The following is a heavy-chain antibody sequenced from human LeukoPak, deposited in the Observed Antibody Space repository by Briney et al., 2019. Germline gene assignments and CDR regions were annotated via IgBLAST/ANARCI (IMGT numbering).Heavy chain of an antibody. CDR2: ISAYNGNT. D-gene: IGHD5-12*01. CDR1: GYTFTSYG. V-gene: IGHV1-18*01. Sequence: GASVKVSCKASGYTFTSYGISWVRQAPGQGLEWMGWISAYNGNTNYAQKLQGRVTMTTDTSTSTAYMELRRLRSDDTAVYYCARLYSGYDLGYYYYYMDVWGKGTTVTVSS. J-gene: IGHJ6*03. CDR3: ARLYSGYDLGYYYYYMDV.